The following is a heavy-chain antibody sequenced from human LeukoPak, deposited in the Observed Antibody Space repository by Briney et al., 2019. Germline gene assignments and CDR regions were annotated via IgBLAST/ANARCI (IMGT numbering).Heavy chain of an antibody. V-gene: IGHV4-59*01. CDR3: ARDITYYGMDV. J-gene: IGHJ6*02. CDR1: GGSISSYY. CDR2: IYYSGST. D-gene: IGHD3-10*01. Sequence: SETLSLTCTVSGGSISSYYWSWIRQPPGRGLGWIGYIYYSGSTNYNPSLKSRVTISVDTSKNQFSLKLSSVTAADTAVYYCARDITYYGMDVWGQGTTVTVSS.